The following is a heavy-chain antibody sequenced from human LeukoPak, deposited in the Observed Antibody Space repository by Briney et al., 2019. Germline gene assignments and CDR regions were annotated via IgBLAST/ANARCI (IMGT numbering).Heavy chain of an antibody. CDR1: GFTVSSNY. V-gene: IGHV3-66*01. Sequence: GGSLRLSCAASGFTVSSNYMSWVRQAPGRGLEWVSVIYSGGSTYYADSVKGRFTISRDNSKNTLFLQMNSLRAGDTAVYYCARGTVTMVDYWGQGSLVTVSS. D-gene: IGHD3-10*01. CDR3: ARGTVTMVDY. CDR2: IYSGGST. J-gene: IGHJ4*02.